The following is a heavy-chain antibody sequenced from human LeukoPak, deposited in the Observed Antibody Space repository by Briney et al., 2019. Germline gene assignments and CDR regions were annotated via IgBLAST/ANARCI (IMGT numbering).Heavy chain of an antibody. CDR2: IYYSGRN. V-gene: IGHV4-59*08. CDR3: ARYVSSGMGP. CDR1: GGSISSYY. D-gene: IGHD1-14*01. J-gene: IGHJ5*02. Sequence: SETLSLTCTVSGGSISSYYWNWFRQPPGKGLEWIAYIYYSGRNSYNPSLQSRITTSVDTSKNQFSLKLSSVTAADTVVYYCARYVSSGMGPWGQGTLLTVSS.